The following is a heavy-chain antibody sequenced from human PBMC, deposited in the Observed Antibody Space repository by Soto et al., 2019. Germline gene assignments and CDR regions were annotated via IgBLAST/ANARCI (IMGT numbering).Heavy chain of an antibody. CDR2: INSDGSYT. D-gene: IGHD2-2*01. CDR3: TRALDGMIPAAY. Sequence: GESLKISCAASGFTVSGYWMHWVRQAPGKGLTWVSRINSDGSYTSSADSVKGRFTISKDNARNTLYLQMNSLRIEDTAVYYCTRALDGMIPAAYWGQGTLVTVSS. CDR1: GFTVSGYW. J-gene: IGHJ4*02. V-gene: IGHV3-74*01.